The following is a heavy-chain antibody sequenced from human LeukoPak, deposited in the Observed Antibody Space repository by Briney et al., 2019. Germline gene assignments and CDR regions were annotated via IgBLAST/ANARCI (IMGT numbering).Heavy chain of an antibody. V-gene: IGHV3-23*01. CDR1: GITLSNYG. CDR2: ISGSGGST. J-gene: IGHJ4*02. Sequence: GGSLRLSCAVSGITLSNYGMSWVRQAPGKGLEWVAGISGSGGSTNYADSVKGRFTISRDNPKNTLYLQMNSLRAEDTAVYFCAKRGVVIRVILVGFHKEAYYFDSWAREPSSPSPQ. CDR3: AKRGVVIRVILVGFHKEAYYFDS. D-gene: IGHD3-22*01.